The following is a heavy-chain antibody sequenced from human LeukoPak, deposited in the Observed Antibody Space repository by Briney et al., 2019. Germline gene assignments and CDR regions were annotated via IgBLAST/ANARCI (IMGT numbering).Heavy chain of an antibody. CDR2: IFHSGSV. CDR3: ARVIPRLYYFDY. Sequence: SETLSLTCIVSGYSISSDYFWGLVRQPPGKGLEWIGSIFHSGSVYYNPSLKSRVTISVDTSKNQFSLKLSSVTAADTAVYYCARVIPRLYYFDYWGQGTLVTVSS. CDR1: GYSISSDYF. D-gene: IGHD2-21*01. V-gene: IGHV4-38-2*02. J-gene: IGHJ4*02.